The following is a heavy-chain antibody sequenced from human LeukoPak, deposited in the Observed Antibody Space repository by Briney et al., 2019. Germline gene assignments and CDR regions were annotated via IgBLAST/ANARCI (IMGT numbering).Heavy chain of an antibody. CDR1: GFTFSSYA. D-gene: IGHD3-22*01. CDR3: ARVAIVVVHKLLDY. J-gene: IGHJ4*02. V-gene: IGHV3-23*01. CDR2: ISGSGGST. Sequence: GGSLRLSCAASGFTFSSYAMSWVRQAPGKGLEWVSAISGSGGSTYYADSVKGRFTISRDNAKNSLYLQMNSLRAEDTAVYYCARVAIVVVHKLLDYWGQGTLVTVSS.